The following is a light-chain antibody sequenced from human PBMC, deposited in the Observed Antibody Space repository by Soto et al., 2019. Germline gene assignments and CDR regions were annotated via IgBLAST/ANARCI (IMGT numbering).Light chain of an antibody. Sequence: QSALTQPASVSGSPGQSITISCTGTSSDIGGYNYVSWYQRHPGKAPKLMIYEVSNRPSGVSNRFSGSKSGNTASLTISGLQAEDEADYYCSSYTRSSTPYVYGTGTKLTVL. CDR2: EVS. J-gene: IGLJ1*01. CDR1: SSDIGGYNY. CDR3: SSYTRSSTPYV. V-gene: IGLV2-14*01.